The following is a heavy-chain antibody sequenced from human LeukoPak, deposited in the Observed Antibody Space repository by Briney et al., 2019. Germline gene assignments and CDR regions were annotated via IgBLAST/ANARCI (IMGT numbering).Heavy chain of an antibody. D-gene: IGHD3-9*01. CDR1: VYTFTSSG. V-gene: IGHV1-18*01. CDR2: ISDYNGNT. J-gene: IGHJ4*02. Sequence: ASVKVSCKASVYTFTSSGICWVRQAPGQGLEWMGWISDYNGNTNYAQKLQGSVTMTTDTSTSTAYMELRSLRSDDTAVYYCARDWDDIVTGNYGGWGTLITVSS. CDR3: ARDWDDIVTGNY.